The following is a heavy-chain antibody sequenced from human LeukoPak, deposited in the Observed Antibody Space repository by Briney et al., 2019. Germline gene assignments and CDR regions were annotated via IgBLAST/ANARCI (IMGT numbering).Heavy chain of an antibody. Sequence: ASVKVSCKASGYTFTSYAMHWVRQAPGQRLEWMGWINAGNGNTKYSRKFQGRVTITADESTSTAYMELSSLRSEDTAVYYCARAPGTDYYYYGMDVWGQGTTVTVS. J-gene: IGHJ6*02. D-gene: IGHD1-1*01. CDR3: ARAPGTDYYYYGMDV. V-gene: IGHV1-3*01. CDR1: GYTFTSYA. CDR2: INAGNGNT.